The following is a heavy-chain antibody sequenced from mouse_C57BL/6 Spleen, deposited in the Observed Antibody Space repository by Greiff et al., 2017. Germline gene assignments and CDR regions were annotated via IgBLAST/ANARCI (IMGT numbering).Heavy chain of an antibody. CDR3: ARTFITTVVATFPYAMDY. CDR2: INPNYGTT. J-gene: IGHJ4*01. D-gene: IGHD1-1*01. Sequence: VQLQQSGPELVKPGASVKISCKASGYSFTDYNMNWVKQSNGKSLEWIGVINPNYGTTSYNQKFKGKATLTVDQSSSTAYMQLNSLTSEDSAVYYCARTFITTVVATFPYAMDYWGQGTSVTVSS. V-gene: IGHV1-39*01. CDR1: GYSFTDYN.